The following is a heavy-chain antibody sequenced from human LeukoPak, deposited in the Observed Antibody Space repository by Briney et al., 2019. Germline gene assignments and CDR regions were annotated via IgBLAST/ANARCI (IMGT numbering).Heavy chain of an antibody. V-gene: IGHV4-34*01. CDR1: GFTFSSYA. CDR2: INHSGST. D-gene: IGHD2-15*01. J-gene: IGHJ3*02. Sequence: GSLRLSCAASGFTFSSYAMSWVRQAPGKGLEWIGEINHSGSTNYNPSLKSRVTISVDTSKNQFSLKLSSVTAADTAVYYCARGSQSGGSLAFDIWGQGTMVTVSS. CDR3: ARGSQSGGSLAFDI.